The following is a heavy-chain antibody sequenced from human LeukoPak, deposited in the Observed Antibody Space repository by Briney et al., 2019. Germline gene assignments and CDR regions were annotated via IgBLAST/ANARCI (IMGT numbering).Heavy chain of an antibody. J-gene: IGHJ4*02. CDR2: ISYDGSNK. CDR3: ARDEWELLTFDY. D-gene: IGHD1-26*01. Sequence: GGSLRLSCAASGFTFSSYAMHWVRQAPGKGLEWVAVISYDGSNKYYADSVKGRFTISRDNSKNTLYLQMNSLRAEDTAVYYCARDEWELLTFDYWGQGTLVTVSS. V-gene: IGHV3-30*04. CDR1: GFTFSSYA.